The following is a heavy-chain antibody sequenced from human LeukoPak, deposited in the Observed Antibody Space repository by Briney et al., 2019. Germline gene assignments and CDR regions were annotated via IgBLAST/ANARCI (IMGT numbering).Heavy chain of an antibody. V-gene: IGHV3-74*01. CDR1: GFTFSRYW. CDR3: ARDLSLPDY. CDR2: INSDGSST. Sequence: GGSLRLSCAASGFTFSRYWMHWVRQDPGKGLVWVSRINSDGSSTNYADSVKGRFTISRDNAKNTLSLQMNSPRAEDTAVYYCARDLSLPDYWGQGTLVTVSS. D-gene: IGHD5/OR15-5a*01. J-gene: IGHJ4*02.